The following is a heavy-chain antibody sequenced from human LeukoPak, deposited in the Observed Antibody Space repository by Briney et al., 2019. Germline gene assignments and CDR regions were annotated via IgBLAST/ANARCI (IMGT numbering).Heavy chain of an antibody. D-gene: IGHD2-15*01. J-gene: IGHJ4*02. CDR1: GFPLSSYS. Sequence: GGSLRLSCAASGFPLSSYSINWVRQAPGKGLEWVSYTSSSGSAIYYVDSVKGRFTVSRDNAKNSLFLQMSSPRAEDTAVYYCVRVKGSYFDYWGQGALVTVSS. V-gene: IGHV3-48*01. CDR2: TSSSGSAI. CDR3: VRVKGSYFDY.